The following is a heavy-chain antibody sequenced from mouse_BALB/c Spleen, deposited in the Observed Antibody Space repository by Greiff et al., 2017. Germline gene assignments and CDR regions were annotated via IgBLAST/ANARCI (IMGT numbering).Heavy chain of an antibody. D-gene: IGHD1-1*01. CDR3: AKHRVLGAYYAMDY. CDR2: IWGGGST. J-gene: IGHJ4*01. CDR1: GFSLTDYG. V-gene: IGHV2-6-5*01. Sequence: VQVVESGPGLVAPSQSLSITCTVSGFSLTDYGVSWIRQPQGKGLEWLGVIWGGGSTYYNSALKSRLSISKDNSKSQVFLKMNSLQTDDTAMYYCAKHRVLGAYYAMDYWGQGTSVTVSA.